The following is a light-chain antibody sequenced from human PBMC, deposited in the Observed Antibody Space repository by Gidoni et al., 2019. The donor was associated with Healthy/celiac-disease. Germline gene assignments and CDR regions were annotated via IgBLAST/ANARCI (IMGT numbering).Light chain of an antibody. CDR1: QSVLYSSNNKNY. CDR2: WAS. V-gene: IGKV4-1*01. CDR3: QQNYSTPRT. Sequence: DIVMTQSPDSLAVSLGERATINCNSSQSVLYSSNNKNYLAWYLQKPGPLPKLLIYWASPRESGVPDRFIGSGSGTDFTLTIGSLQSEDVAVFYCQQNYSTPRTFGQGTKVEIK. J-gene: IGKJ1*01.